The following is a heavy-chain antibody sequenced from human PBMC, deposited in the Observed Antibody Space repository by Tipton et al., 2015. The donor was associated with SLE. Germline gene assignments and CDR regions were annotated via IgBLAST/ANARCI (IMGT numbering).Heavy chain of an antibody. Sequence: SLRLSCAASGFTFSSYWMSWVRQAPGKGLEWVANIKQDGSEKYYVDSVKGRFTISRDNAKNSLYLQMNSLRAEDTAVYYCARDHDYYDSSGYYYYHYFDYWGQGPLVTVSS. CDR1: GFTFSSYW. D-gene: IGHD3-22*01. J-gene: IGHJ4*02. CDR2: IKQDGSEK. V-gene: IGHV3-7*01. CDR3: ARDHDYYDSSGYYYYHYFDY.